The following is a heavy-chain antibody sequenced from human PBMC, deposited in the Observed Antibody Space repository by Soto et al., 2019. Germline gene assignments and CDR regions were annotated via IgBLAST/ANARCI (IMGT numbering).Heavy chain of an antibody. D-gene: IGHD1-26*01. V-gene: IGHV1-18*04. CDR2: ISAYNGNT. CDR1: GYTFTSYA. J-gene: IGHJ4*02. Sequence: QVQLVQSGAEVKEPGASVKVSCKASGYTFTSYAISWVRQAPGQGLEWMGWISAYNGNTNYAQNVQGRGTMTTDTSTSTAYMELRILRSDDTAVYYCARVRGCAGVGEFDYWGQGTLVTVSS. CDR3: ARVRGCAGVGEFDY.